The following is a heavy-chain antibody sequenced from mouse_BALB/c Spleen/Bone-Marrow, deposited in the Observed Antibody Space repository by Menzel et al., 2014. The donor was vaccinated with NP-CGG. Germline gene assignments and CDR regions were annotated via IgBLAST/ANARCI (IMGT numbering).Heavy chain of an antibody. J-gene: IGHJ2*01. D-gene: IGHD2-4*01. V-gene: IGHV1-80*01. CDR3: ARDDYGPDY. Sequence: VQRVESGAELVRPGSSVKISCKASGYAFSSFWMNWVKQRPGQGLEWIGQVYPGDGETNYNGKFKGKATLTADKSSSIAYMRLSSLTSEDSAVYFCARDDYGPDYWGQGTTLTVSS. CDR2: VYPGDGET. CDR1: GYAFSSFW.